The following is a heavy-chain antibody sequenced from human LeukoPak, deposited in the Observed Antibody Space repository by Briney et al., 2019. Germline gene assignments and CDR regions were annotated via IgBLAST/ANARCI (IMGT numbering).Heavy chain of an antibody. V-gene: IGHV4-59*01. D-gene: IGHD3-10*01. Sequence: PSEILSLTCTVSGGSISGYYWSWIRQPPGKGLEWIGDIYYSGSTNSNPSLKSRLIISLDTAKNQFSLRLSSVTAADTAVYYCARDGRSITMVRVYGMDVWGQGTTVSVS. CDR2: IYYSGST. CDR3: ARDGRSITMVRVYGMDV. J-gene: IGHJ6*02. CDR1: GGSISGYY.